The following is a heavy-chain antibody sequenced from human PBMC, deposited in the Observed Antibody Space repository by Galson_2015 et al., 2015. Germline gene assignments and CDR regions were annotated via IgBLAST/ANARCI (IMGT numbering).Heavy chain of an antibody. D-gene: IGHD1-14*01. CDR2: IWYDGSNK. CDR3: ARESTGDYLDY. Sequence: SLRLSCAASGFTFSSYGMHWVRQAPGKGLEWVAVIWYDGSNKYYADSVKGRFTISRDNSKNTLYLQMNSLRAEDTAVYYCARESTGDYLDYWGQGTLVTVSS. CDR1: GFTFSSYG. J-gene: IGHJ4*02. V-gene: IGHV3-33*01.